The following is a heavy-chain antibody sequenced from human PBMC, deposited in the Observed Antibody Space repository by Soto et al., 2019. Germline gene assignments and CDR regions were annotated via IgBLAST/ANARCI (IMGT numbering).Heavy chain of an antibody. Sequence: QVQLVESGGGVVQPGRSLRLSCAASGFTFSSYGMHWVRQAPGKGLEWVAVIWYDGSNKYYADSVKGRSTISRDNSKNTLYLQMNSLGVEDTAVYYCARDRYSSGWYDLDYWGQGTLVTVSS. D-gene: IGHD6-19*01. CDR3: ARDRYSSGWYDLDY. V-gene: IGHV3-33*01. CDR1: GFTFSSYG. CDR2: IWYDGSNK. J-gene: IGHJ4*02.